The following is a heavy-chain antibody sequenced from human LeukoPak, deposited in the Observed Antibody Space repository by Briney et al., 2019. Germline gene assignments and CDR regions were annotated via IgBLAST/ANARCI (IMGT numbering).Heavy chain of an antibody. V-gene: IGHV3-23*01. CDR1: GFTFSSYA. D-gene: IGHD5-18*01. J-gene: IGHJ4*02. CDR2: ISGSGGST. CDR3: ARDGAYSYTY. Sequence: PGGSLRLSCAASGFTFSSYAMSWVRQAPGKGLEWVSAISGSGGSTYYADSVKGRFTISRDNSKNTLSLEMNSLGAEDTAVYYCARDGAYSYTYWGQGTLVIVSS.